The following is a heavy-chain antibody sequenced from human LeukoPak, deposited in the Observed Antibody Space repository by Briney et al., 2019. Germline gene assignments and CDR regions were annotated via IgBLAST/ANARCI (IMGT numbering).Heavy chain of an antibody. D-gene: IGHD5-18*01. CDR1: GGSISSGDYY. J-gene: IGHJ4*02. Sequence: SETLSLTCTVSGGSISSGDYYWSWIRQPPGKGLEWIGYIYYSGSTYYNPSLKSRVTISVDTSKNQFSLKLSSVTAADTAVYYCARVFASGYRYGSGVVTGAVDYWGQGTLVTVSS. CDR2: IYYSGST. CDR3: ARVFASGYRYGSGVVTGAVDY. V-gene: IGHV4-30-4*08.